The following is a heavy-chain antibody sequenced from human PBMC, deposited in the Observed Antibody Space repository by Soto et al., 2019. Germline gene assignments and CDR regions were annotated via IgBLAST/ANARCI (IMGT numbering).Heavy chain of an antibody. Sequence: SETLSLTCAVYGGSFSGYYWSWIRQPPGKGLEWIGEINHSGSTNYNPSLKSRVTISVDTSKNQFSLKLSSVTAADTAVYYCARTEKNWNYVWGRTDVWFDPWGQGTLVTVSS. CDR1: GGSFSGYY. J-gene: IGHJ5*02. V-gene: IGHV4-34*01. CDR3: ARTEKNWNYVWGRTDVWFDP. D-gene: IGHD3-16*01. CDR2: INHSGST.